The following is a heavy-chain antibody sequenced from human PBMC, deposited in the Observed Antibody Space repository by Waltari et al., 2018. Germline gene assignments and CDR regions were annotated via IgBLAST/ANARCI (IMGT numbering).Heavy chain of an antibody. CDR2: NNPNNGDT. CDR3: ATTGDLYYENSRYGLLGY. J-gene: IGHJ4*02. CDR1: GYSFNDYY. D-gene: IGHD3-22*01. Sequence: QVQLVQSGAEVKKPGASVKVSCKASGYSFNDYYIYWVRQAPGQGLDWRGRNNPNNGDTAYAQRFQGSVTMTRDTSISTAYMELSSLTSDDTAVYYCATTGDLYYENSRYGLLGYWGQGTRVTVSS. V-gene: IGHV1-2*06.